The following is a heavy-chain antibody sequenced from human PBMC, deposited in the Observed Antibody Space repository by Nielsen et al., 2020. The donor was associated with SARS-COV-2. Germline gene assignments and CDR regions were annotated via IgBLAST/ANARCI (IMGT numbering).Heavy chain of an antibody. V-gene: IGHV3-11*05. D-gene: IGHD6-13*01. CDR3: ARDVAAAGTPLYYGMDV. CDR2: ISSSSSYT. J-gene: IGHJ6*02. Sequence: GESLKISCAASGFTFSDYYMSWIRQAPGKGLEWVSYISSSSSYTNYADSVKGRFTISRDNAKNSLYLQMNSLRAEDTAVYYCARDVAAAGTPLYYGMDVWGQGTTVTVSS. CDR1: GFTFSDYY.